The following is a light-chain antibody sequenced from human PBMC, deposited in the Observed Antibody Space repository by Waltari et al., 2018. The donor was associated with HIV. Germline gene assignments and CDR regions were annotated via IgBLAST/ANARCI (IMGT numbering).Light chain of an antibody. CDR1: SSNIGSNY. CDR2: TNN. V-gene: IGLV1-47*01. J-gene: IGLJ1*01. Sequence: QSVLTQPPSASGTPGQRVTISCSGSSSNIGSNYVYWSQQLPGAAPKLLIYTNNQRPAGVPDRFSGSKAGTSAALAITGLRSEDEADYYCATWDDSLSGYVFGTGTKVTVL. CDR3: ATWDDSLSGYV.